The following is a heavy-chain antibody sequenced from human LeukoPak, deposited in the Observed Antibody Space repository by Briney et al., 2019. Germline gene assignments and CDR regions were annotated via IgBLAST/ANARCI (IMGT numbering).Heavy chain of an antibody. V-gene: IGHV3-21*01. CDR2: ISSSGSYI. Sequence: GGSLRLSCAASGFTFSSYSMNWVRQVPGKGLEWVSSISSSGSYIYYADSVKGRFTISRDNAKNSLYLQMNSLRAEDTAVYYCARDMILDCSGGSCYPNWFDPWGQGTLVTVSS. CDR3: ARDMILDCSGGSCYPNWFDP. CDR1: GFTFSSYS. J-gene: IGHJ5*02. D-gene: IGHD2-15*01.